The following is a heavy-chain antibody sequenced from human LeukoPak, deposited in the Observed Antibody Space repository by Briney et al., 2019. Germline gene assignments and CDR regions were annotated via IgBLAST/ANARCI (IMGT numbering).Heavy chain of an antibody. CDR2: IRNDGTNK. CDR3: AKSWSGYYHYYMDV. V-gene: IGHV3-30*02. D-gene: IGHD3-3*01. Sequence: GGSLRLSSATSGFTFSTYAMHWVRQAPGKGLEWVASIRNDGTNKNHVDSVKGRFTISRDNSKNTLFLQMDSLRPEDTAIYYCAKSWSGYYHYYMDVWGKGTTVTVSS. CDR1: GFTFSTYA. J-gene: IGHJ6*03.